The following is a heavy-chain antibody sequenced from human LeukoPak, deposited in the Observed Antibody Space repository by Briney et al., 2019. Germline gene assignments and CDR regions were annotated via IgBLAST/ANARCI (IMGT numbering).Heavy chain of an antibody. CDR2: ISPYNGNT. CDR1: GYIFTNYG. Sequence: ASVKVSCKASGYIFTNYGISWVRQAPGQGPEWMGWISPYNGNTNYAQKLQGRVTMTTDTSTSTAYMELRSLRSDDTAVYYCASFKGQYYYGSSGYYADYWGQGTLVTVSS. CDR3: ASFKGQYYYGSSGYYADY. D-gene: IGHD3-22*01. J-gene: IGHJ4*02. V-gene: IGHV1-18*01.